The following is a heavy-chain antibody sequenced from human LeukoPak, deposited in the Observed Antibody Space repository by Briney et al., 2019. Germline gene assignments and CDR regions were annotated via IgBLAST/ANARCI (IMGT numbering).Heavy chain of an antibody. CDR2: IHPSGTL. D-gene: IGHD3-22*01. Sequence: SQTLSLTCTVSGASFSSGDQYWNWIRQRPGEGLEWIGSIHPSGTLYNNPSLESRVTISINTSKNQFSLNLNSVTAADTAVYFCSRGLDSRKLGYWGQGTLVTVSS. CDR1: GASFSSGDQY. CDR3: SRGLDSRKLGY. V-gene: IGHV4-31*03. J-gene: IGHJ4*02.